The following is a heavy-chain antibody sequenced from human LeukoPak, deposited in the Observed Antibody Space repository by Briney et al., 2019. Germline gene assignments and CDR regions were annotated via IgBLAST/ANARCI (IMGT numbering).Heavy chain of an antibody. Sequence: ASVKVSCKASGYTFTSYDINWVRQATGQGLERMGWMNPNSGNTGYAQKFQGRVTMTRNTSISTAYMELSSLRSEDTAVYYCARGYKLIAAAGTGVYWGQGTLVTVSS. CDR3: ARGYKLIAAAGTGVY. J-gene: IGHJ4*02. D-gene: IGHD6-13*01. V-gene: IGHV1-8*01. CDR1: GYTFTSYD. CDR2: MNPNSGNT.